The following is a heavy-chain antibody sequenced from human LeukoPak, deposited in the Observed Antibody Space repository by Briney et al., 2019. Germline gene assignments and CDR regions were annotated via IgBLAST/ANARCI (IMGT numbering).Heavy chain of an antibody. CDR2: IYHSGST. Sequence: SETLSLTCAVSGGSISSSNWWSWVRPPPGKGLEWIGEIYHSGSTNYNPSLKSRVTISVDKSKNQFSLKLSSVTAADTAVYYCATRFGELLSLLYYWGQGTLVTVSS. J-gene: IGHJ4*02. CDR3: ATRFGELLSLLYY. D-gene: IGHD3-10*01. V-gene: IGHV4-4*02. CDR1: GGSISSSNW.